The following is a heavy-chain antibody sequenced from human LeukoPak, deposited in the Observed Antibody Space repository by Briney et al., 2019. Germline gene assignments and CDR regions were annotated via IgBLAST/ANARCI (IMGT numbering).Heavy chain of an antibody. CDR1: GFTFSSYG. Sequence: GESLRLSCAASGFTFSSYGMHWVRQAPGKGLEWVAVIWYDGSNKYYADSVKGRFTISRDNSKNTLYLQMNSLRAEDTAVYYCARDHSVAVAGRYYYYYGMDVWGKGTTVTVSS. CDR2: IWYDGSNK. CDR3: ARDHSVAVAGRYYYYYGMDV. V-gene: IGHV3-33*01. J-gene: IGHJ6*04. D-gene: IGHD6-19*01.